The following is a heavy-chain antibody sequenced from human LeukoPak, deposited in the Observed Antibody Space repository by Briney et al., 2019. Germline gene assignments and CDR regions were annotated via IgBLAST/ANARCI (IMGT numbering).Heavy chain of an antibody. J-gene: IGHJ4*02. D-gene: IGHD3-9*01. CDR1: GFTFSSYT. CDR2: ISSSSSYI. CDR3: AKREGHIRYFDWLCPSFDY. Sequence: GGSLRLSCAASGFTFSSYTMNWGRQAPGKGLEWVSSISSSSSYIYYADSVKGRFTISRDNSKNTLYLQMNSLRAEDTAVYYCAKREGHIRYFDWLCPSFDYWGQGTLVTVSS. V-gene: IGHV3-21*04.